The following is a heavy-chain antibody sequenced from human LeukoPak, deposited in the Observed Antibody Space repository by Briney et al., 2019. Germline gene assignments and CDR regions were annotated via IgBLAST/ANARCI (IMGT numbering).Heavy chain of an antibody. V-gene: IGHV4-59*12. CDR1: GGSISSYY. CDR2: IYYSGST. J-gene: IGHJ5*02. CDR3: ARDRGTAAAGTYYNWFDP. D-gene: IGHD6-13*01. Sequence: SETLSLTCTVSGGSISSYYWSWIRQPPGKGLEWIGYIYYSGSTNYNPSLKSRVTISVDTSKNQFSLKLSSVTAADTAVYYCARDRGTAAAGTYYNWFDPWGQGTLVTVSS.